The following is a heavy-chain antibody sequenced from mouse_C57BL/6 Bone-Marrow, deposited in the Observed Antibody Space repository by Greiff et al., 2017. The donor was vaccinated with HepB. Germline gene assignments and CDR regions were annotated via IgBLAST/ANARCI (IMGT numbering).Heavy chain of an antibody. CDR1: GYTFTSHW. CDR2: ISPGSGST. Sequence: QVQLQQPGAELVKPGASVKMSCKASGYTFTSHWLTWVKQRPGQGLEWIGDISPGSGSTNYNEKFKSKATLTVDTYSSTAYMQLSSLTSEDSAVYYYSRVTTNYAIDYWGQGTSVTVSS. D-gene: IGHD2-13*01. CDR3: SRVTTNYAIDY. J-gene: IGHJ4*01. V-gene: IGHV1-55*01.